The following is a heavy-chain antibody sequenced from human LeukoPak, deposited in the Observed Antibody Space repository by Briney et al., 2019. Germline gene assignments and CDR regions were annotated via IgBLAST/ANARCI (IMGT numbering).Heavy chain of an antibody. D-gene: IGHD4-17*01. CDR3: ARRNTGIDY. J-gene: IGHJ4*02. CDR1: GFTFSSYV. Sequence: GGSLRLSCAASGFTFSSYVMNWVRQAPGKGLEWVSGISTSGGSTYYADSVKGQFTISRDNSKNTLHLQMNSLRAEDTAVYYCARRNTGIDYWGQGTQVTVSS. V-gene: IGHV3-23*01. CDR2: ISTSGGST.